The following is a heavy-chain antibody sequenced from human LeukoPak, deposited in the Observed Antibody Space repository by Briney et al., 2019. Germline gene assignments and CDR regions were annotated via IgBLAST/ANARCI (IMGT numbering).Heavy chain of an antibody. J-gene: IGHJ5*02. CDR1: GYTLTELS. CDR3: ATGRSPYYYDSSGCSFRNWFDP. D-gene: IGHD3-22*01. Sequence: ASVKVSCKVSGYTLTELSMHWVRQAPGKGLEWMGGFDLEHGETIYAQKFQGRVTMTEDTSTDTAYMELSSLRSEDTAVYYCATGRSPYYYDSSGCSFRNWFDPWGQGTLVTVSS. CDR2: FDLEHGET. V-gene: IGHV1-24*01.